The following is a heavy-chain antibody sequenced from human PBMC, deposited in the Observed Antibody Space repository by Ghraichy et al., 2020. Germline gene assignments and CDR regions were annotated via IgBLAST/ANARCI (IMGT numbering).Heavy chain of an antibody. Sequence: GESLNISCAASGFIFSNYEMNWVRQAPGKGLEWVSYISGSGSTIYYADSVKGRFTISRDNAKNSLYLQMNSLRAEDTAVYFCARGSRFDPWGQGTLVTVSS. CDR3: ARGSRFDP. CDR2: ISGSGSTI. CDR1: GFIFSNYE. V-gene: IGHV3-48*03. J-gene: IGHJ5*02. D-gene: IGHD3-10*01.